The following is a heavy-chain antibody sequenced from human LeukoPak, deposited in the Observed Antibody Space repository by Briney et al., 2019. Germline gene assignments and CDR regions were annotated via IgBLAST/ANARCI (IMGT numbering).Heavy chain of an antibody. Sequence: PSETLPLTCTVSGGSISSGGYYWSWIRQPPGKGLEWIGYIYHSGSTYYNPSLKSRVTISVDRSKNQFSLKLSSVTAADTAVYYCARRVVPAAISGFDPWGQGTLVTVSS. J-gene: IGHJ5*02. D-gene: IGHD2-2*01. CDR2: IYHSGST. CDR3: ARRVVPAAISGFDP. CDR1: GGSISSGGYY. V-gene: IGHV4-30-2*01.